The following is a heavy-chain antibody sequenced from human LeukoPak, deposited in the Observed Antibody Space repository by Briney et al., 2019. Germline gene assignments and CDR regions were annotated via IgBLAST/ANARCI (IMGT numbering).Heavy chain of an antibody. CDR3: ARLYYYDSSGRALYYYGMDV. CDR1: GGSISSYY. CDR2: IYYSGST. J-gene: IGHJ6*02. V-gene: IGHV4-59*08. D-gene: IGHD3-22*01. Sequence: SETLSLTCTVSGGSISSYYWSWIRQPPGKGLEWIGYIYYSGSTNYNPSLKSRVTISVDTSKNQSSLKLSSVTAADTAVYYCARLYYYDSSGRALYYYGMDVWGQGTTVTVSS.